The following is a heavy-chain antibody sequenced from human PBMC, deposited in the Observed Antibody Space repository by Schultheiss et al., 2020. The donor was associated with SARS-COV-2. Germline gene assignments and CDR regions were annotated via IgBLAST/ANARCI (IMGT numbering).Heavy chain of an antibody. CDR1: GFTFSDYY. Sequence: GGSLRLSCAASGFTFSDYYMSWIRQAPGKGLEWVSYISSSGSTIYYADSVKGRFTISRDNSKNTLYLQMNSLRAEDTAVYYCAKPSGWYSDYYYGMDVWGQGTTVTVSS. D-gene: IGHD6-19*01. CDR2: ISSSGSTI. CDR3: AKPSGWYSDYYYGMDV. J-gene: IGHJ6*02. V-gene: IGHV3-11*04.